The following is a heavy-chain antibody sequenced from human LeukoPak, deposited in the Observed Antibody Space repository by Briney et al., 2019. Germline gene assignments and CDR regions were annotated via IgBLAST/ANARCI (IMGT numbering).Heavy chain of an antibody. V-gene: IGHV4-34*01. J-gene: IGHJ6*03. D-gene: IGHD2-8*02. Sequence: SETLSLTCAVYGGSFSGYYWSWIRQPPGKGLEWIGEINHSGSTNYNPSLKSRVTISVDTSKNQFSLKLSSVTAADTAVYYCARDHPTSNTGYMDVWGKGTTVTVSS. CDR1: GGSFSGYY. CDR2: INHSGST. CDR3: ARDHPTSNTGYMDV.